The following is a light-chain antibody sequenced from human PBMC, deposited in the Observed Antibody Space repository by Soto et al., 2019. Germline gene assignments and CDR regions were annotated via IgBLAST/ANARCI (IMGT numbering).Light chain of an antibody. CDR2: DVT. CDR1: SSDVGAYDY. CDR3: SSYTSGSTPYV. V-gene: IGLV2-14*03. Sequence: QSALTQPASVSGSPGQSITISCTGTSSDVGAYDYVSWYQQYPGKAPKLMIYDVTDRPSGVSDRFFGSKSGNTASLTISGLQDEDEADYYCSSYTSGSTPYVFGTGTKLTVL. J-gene: IGLJ1*01.